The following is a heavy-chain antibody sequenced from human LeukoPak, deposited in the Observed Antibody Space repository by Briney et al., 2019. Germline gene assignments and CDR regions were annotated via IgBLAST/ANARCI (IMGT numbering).Heavy chain of an antibody. J-gene: IGHJ4*02. D-gene: IGHD1-26*01. CDR1: GFTFSSYA. V-gene: IGHV3-23*01. Sequence: GGSLRLSCAASGFTFSSYAMSWVRQAPGKGLEWVSAISGSGGSTYYADSVKGRFTISRDNSKNTLYLQMNSLRTEDTAVYYCAKDLGYSGSYIDCWGQGTLVTVSS. CDR3: AKDLGYSGSYIDC. CDR2: ISGSGGST.